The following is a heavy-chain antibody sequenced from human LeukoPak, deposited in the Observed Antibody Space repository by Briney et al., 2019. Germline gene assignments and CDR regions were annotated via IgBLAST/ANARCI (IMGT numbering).Heavy chain of an antibody. D-gene: IGHD2-21*01. J-gene: IGHJ6*02. CDR2: ISAYNGNT. V-gene: IGHV1-18*01. Sequence: ASVKVSCKASGNTFTSYGISWVRQAPGQGLEWMGWISAYNGNTNYAQKLQGRVTMTTDTSTSTAYMELRSLGSDDTAVYYCARDLLSYGMDVWGQGTTVTVSS. CDR1: GNTFTSYG. CDR3: ARDLLSYGMDV.